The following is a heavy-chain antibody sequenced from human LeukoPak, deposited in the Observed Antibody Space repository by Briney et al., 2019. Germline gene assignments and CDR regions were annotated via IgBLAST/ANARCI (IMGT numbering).Heavy chain of an antibody. CDR3: ASRIDYSYGIDY. D-gene: IGHD5-18*01. V-gene: IGHV4-31*03. CDR2: IYYSGST. J-gene: IGHJ4*02. CDR1: GGSISSGGYY. Sequence: SQTLSLTYTVSGGSISSGGYYWSWIRQHPGKGLEWIGYIYYSGSTYYNPSLKSRVTISEDTSKNQFSLKLSSVTAADTAVYYCASRIDYSYGIDYWGQGTLVTVSS.